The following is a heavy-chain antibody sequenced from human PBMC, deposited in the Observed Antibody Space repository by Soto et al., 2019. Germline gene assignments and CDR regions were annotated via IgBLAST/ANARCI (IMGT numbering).Heavy chain of an antibody. CDR2: IYYSGST. D-gene: IGHD6-13*01. V-gene: IGHV4-30-4*01. J-gene: IGHJ5*02. CDR1: GGSISSGDYY. Sequence: SETLSLTCTVSGGSISSGDYYWSWIRQPPGKGLEWIGYIYYSGSTYYNPSLKSRVTISVDTSKNQFSLKLSSVTAADTAVYYCVARAAAAPGWFDPWGQGTLVTVSS. CDR3: VARAAAAPGWFDP.